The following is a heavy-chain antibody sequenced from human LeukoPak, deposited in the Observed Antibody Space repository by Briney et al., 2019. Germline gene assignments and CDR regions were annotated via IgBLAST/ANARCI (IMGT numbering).Heavy chain of an antibody. CDR2: ISWNSGSI. CDR3: AKLSGSNSGGGFDY. J-gene: IGHJ4*02. V-gene: IGHV3-9*03. Sequence: GGSLRLSCAASGFTFDDYAMHWVRQAPGKGLEWVSGISWNSGSIGYADSVKGRFTISRDNAKNSLYLQMNSLRAEDMALYYCAKLSGSNSGGGFDYWGQGTLVTVSS. D-gene: IGHD4-23*01. CDR1: GFTFDDYA.